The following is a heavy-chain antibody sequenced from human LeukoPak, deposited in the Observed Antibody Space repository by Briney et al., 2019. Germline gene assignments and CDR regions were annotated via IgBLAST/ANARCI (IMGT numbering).Heavy chain of an antibody. D-gene: IGHD3-10*01. V-gene: IGHV1-69*01. Sequence: PVKVSCKASGGTFSSYAISWVRQAPGQGLEWMGGIIPIFGTANYAQKFQGRVTITADESTSTAYMELSSLRPEDTAVYYCARAFLWFGERDYGMDVWGKGTTVTVSS. CDR1: GGTFSSYA. CDR3: ARAFLWFGERDYGMDV. J-gene: IGHJ6*04. CDR2: IIPIFGTA.